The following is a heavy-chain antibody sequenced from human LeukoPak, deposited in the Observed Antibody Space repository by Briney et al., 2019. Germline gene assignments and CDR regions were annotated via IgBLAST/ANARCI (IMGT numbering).Heavy chain of an antibody. CDR2: ISSSSSYI. Sequence: PGGSLRLSCAASGFTFSSYSMNWVRQAPGKGLEWVSSISSSSSYIYYADFVKGRFTISRDNSKNTLYLQMNSLRAEDTAVYYCAKAGGGYDVFDYWGQGTLVTVSS. CDR3: AKAGGGYDVFDY. CDR1: GFTFSSYS. D-gene: IGHD5-12*01. J-gene: IGHJ4*02. V-gene: IGHV3-21*01.